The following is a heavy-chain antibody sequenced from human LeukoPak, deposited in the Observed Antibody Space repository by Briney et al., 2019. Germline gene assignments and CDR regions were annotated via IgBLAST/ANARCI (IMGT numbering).Heavy chain of an antibody. Sequence: GGSLRLSCAASGLTFSSHWMHWVRQAPGKGLEWVSAISGSGGSTYYADSVKGRFTISRDNSKNTLYLQMNSLRAEDTAVYYCAKDRALEAVAGLTKYFDLWGRGTLVTVSS. J-gene: IGHJ2*01. CDR2: ISGSGGST. D-gene: IGHD6-19*01. V-gene: IGHV3-23*01. CDR1: GLTFSSHW. CDR3: AKDRALEAVAGLTKYFDL.